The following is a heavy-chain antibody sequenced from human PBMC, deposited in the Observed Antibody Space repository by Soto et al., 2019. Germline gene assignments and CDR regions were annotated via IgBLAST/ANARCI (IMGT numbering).Heavy chain of an antibody. CDR3: AHRPSYCSGGSCYSGFDY. CDR1: GFSLSTSGVG. J-gene: IGHJ4*02. V-gene: IGHV2-5*02. Sequence: QITLKESGPTLVKPTQTLTLTCTFSGFSLSTSGVGVGWIRQPPGKALEWLALIYWDDDKRYSPSLKSRLTXXKXXSKNQVVLTMTNMDPVDTATYYCAHRPSYCSGGSCYSGFDYWGQGTLVTVSS. CDR2: IYWDDDK. D-gene: IGHD2-15*01.